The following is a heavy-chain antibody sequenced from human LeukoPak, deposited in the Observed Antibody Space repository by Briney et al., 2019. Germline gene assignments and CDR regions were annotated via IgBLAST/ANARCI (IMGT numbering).Heavy chain of an antibody. J-gene: IGHJ5*02. D-gene: IGHD6-19*01. V-gene: IGHV4-38-2*02. CDR1: GHSMSSAYS. Sequence: SETLSLTCTVSGHSMSSAYSWGWLRQPPGKGLEWIGSIFHSGTTYYNPSLKSRVTISVDKSKNQFSLKLSSVTAADTAVYYCARDFGSGWYAKGGFDPWGQGTLVTVSS. CDR2: IFHSGTT. CDR3: ARDFGSGWYAKGGFDP.